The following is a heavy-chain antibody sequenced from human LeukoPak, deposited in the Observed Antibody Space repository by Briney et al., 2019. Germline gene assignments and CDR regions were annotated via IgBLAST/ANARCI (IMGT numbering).Heavy chain of an antibody. CDR2: IIPIFGTA. CDR1: GGTFSSYA. J-gene: IGHJ6*03. Sequence: SVKVSCKASGGTFSSYAISWVRQAPGQGLEWMGGIIPIFGTANYAHKFQGRVTITTDESTSTAYLELSSLRSEDTAVYYCARSGGSGRGNYMDVWGKGTTVTVSS. CDR3: ARSGGSGRGNYMDV. V-gene: IGHV1-69*05. D-gene: IGHD2-15*01.